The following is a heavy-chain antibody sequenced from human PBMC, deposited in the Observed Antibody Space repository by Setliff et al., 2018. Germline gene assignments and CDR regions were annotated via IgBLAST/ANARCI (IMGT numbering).Heavy chain of an antibody. CDR2: IYTSGST. V-gene: IGHV4-61*02. Sequence: SETLSLTCTVSGGSISSGSYYWSWVRQPAGKGLEWIGRIYTSGSTNYNPSLKSRVTISVDTSKNQFSLKLSSVTAADTAVYYCARVRLEDGYTEYYFDYWGQGTLVTVSS. CDR3: ARVRLEDGYTEYYFDY. CDR1: GGSISSGSYY. J-gene: IGHJ4*02. D-gene: IGHD5-12*01.